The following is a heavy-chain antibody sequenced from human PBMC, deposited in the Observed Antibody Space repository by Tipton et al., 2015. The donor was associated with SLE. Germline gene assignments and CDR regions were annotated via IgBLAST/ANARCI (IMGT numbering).Heavy chain of an antibody. CDR1: GGSFTGCY. CDR3: ARHNRGSRGGRPGRIDS. J-gene: IGHJ4*02. D-gene: IGHD2-15*01. Sequence: TLSLTCAVYGGSFTGCYWAWIRQPPGKGLEWLGEINYSGSTSENSSLKSRLSMSADTSKNQFSLSLTSVTAADTALYYCARHNRGSRGGRPGRIDSWGQGTQVTVSS. CDR2: INYSGST. V-gene: IGHV4-34*01.